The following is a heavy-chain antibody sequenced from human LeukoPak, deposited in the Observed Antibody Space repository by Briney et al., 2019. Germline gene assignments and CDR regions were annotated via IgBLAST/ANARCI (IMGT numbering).Heavy chain of an antibody. D-gene: IGHD6-13*01. CDR3: AALPIAAAGTPDY. CDR1: GGSISSYY. CDR2: IYYSGST. V-gene: IGHV4-59*08. J-gene: IGHJ4*02. Sequence: KASGTLSLTCTVSGGSISSYYWSWIRQPPGKGLEWIGYIYYSGSTNYNPSLKSRVTISVGTSKNQFSLKLSSVTAADTAVYYCAALPIAAAGTPDYWGQGTLVTVSS.